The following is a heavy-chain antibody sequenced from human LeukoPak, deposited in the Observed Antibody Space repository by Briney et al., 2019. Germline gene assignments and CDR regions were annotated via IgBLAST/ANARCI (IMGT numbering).Heavy chain of an antibody. CDR3: ARTYCSSTYCFGSNFYYFYYMDV. CDR2: IYPGDSDT. Sequence: GESLKVSCKASGYTFTNFWIAWVRQMPGKGLEWMGIIYPGDSDTGYSPSFQGQVTISADKSISTAYLQWSSLKASDTAMYFCARTYCSSTYCFGSNFYYFYYMDVWGKGTTVTVSS. V-gene: IGHV5-51*01. J-gene: IGHJ6*03. CDR1: GYTFTNFW. D-gene: IGHD2-2*01.